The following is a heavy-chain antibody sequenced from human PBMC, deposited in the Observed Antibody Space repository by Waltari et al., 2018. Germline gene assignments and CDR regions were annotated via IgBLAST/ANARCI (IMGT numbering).Heavy chain of an antibody. CDR1: GFTFSSYS. CDR2: ISSSSSYI. Sequence: EVQLVESGGGLVKPGGSLRLSCAASGFTFSSYSMNWVRQAPGKGLEWVSSISSSSSYIYYADSVKGRFTISRDNAKNSLYLQMNSLRAEDTAVYYCARAGNYYDSSGYYVPYYYYDMDVWGQGTTVTVSS. J-gene: IGHJ6*02. CDR3: ARAGNYYDSSGYYVPYYYYDMDV. V-gene: IGHV3-21*01. D-gene: IGHD3-22*01.